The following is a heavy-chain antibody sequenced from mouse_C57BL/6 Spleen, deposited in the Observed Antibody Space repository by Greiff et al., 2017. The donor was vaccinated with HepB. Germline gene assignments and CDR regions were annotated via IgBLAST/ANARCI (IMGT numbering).Heavy chain of an antibody. CDR2: IWRGGST. V-gene: IGHV2-5*01. D-gene: IGHD2-1*01. Sequence: VQLQQSGPGLVQPSQSLSITCTVSGFSFTSYGVHWVRQSPGKGLEWLGVIWRGGSTDYNAAFMSRLSITKDNSKSQVFFKMNSLQADDTAIYYCAKTGFYGNPYAMDYWGQGTSVTVSS. CDR1: GFSFTSYG. CDR3: AKTGFYGNPYAMDY. J-gene: IGHJ4*01.